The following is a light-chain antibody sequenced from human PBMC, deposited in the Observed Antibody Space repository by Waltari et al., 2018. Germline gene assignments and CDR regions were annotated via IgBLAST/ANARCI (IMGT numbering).Light chain of an antibody. J-gene: IGKJ4*01. CDR3: QQRSNWLT. CDR1: QSVSSD. Sequence: EIVLTQSPATLSLSPGERATLSCRASQSVSSDLAWYQQKPGQAPRLLIYDASNRATGIPARFSGSGSGTDFTLTISNLAPEYLAVYYWQQRSNWLTFGGGTKVEIK. V-gene: IGKV3-11*01. CDR2: DAS.